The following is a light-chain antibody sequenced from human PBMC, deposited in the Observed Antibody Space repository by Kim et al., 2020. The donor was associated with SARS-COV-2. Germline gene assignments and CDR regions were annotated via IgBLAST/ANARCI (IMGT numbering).Light chain of an antibody. CDR3: QQFGSSPLYS. V-gene: IGKV3-20*01. Sequence: SPGEGSTLYCRASQSIGNKPLACDQQKPGQAPRLLIYRASNRAAGIPDRFSGTGSGTDFTLTINRLEPEDFAVYYCQQFGSSPLYSFGQGTKLEI. CDR1: QSIGNKP. CDR2: RAS. J-gene: IGKJ2*03.